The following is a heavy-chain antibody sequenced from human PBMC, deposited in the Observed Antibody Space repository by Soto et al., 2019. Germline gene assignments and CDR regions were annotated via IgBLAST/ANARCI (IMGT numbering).Heavy chain of an antibody. CDR1: GYTFSTSG. CDR3: ARDTESNRIND. J-gene: IGHJ1*01. CDR2: IRPDNGNT. D-gene: IGHD3-3*02. Sequence: ASVKVSCKASGYTFSTSGISWVRQAPGQGVEWVGWIRPDNGNTKSAQRLQGRVMLTTDTSASTAYMEVRSRTSDETAMYYCARDTESNRINDWGRGTLVTVSS. V-gene: IGHV1-18*01.